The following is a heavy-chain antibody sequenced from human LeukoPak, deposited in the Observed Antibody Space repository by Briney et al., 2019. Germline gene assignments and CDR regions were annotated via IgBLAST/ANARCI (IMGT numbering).Heavy chain of an antibody. Sequence: SETLSLTCTVSGYSISSGYYWGWIRQPPGKGLEWIGSIYYSGSTYYNPSLKSRVTISVDTSKNQFSLKLSSVTAADTALYYCARHGRQQLGPGYDWFDPWGQGTLVTVSS. CDR2: IYYSGST. CDR1: GYSISSGYY. J-gene: IGHJ5*02. V-gene: IGHV4-38-2*02. CDR3: ARHGRQQLGPGYDWFDP. D-gene: IGHD6-13*01.